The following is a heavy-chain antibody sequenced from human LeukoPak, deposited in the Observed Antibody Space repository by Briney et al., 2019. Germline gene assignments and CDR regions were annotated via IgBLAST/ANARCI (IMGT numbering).Heavy chain of an antibody. Sequence: GRSLRLSCAASGLTFSIYWMSWVRQAPGKGQEWMANMNVDGSEKYYVDSVKGRFTISRDNAKNSLFLRMSSLRVEDTAVYYCARGGAPGTADYWGQGTLVTVSS. V-gene: IGHV3-7*04. CDR1: GLTFSIYW. J-gene: IGHJ4*02. CDR3: ARGGAPGTADY. CDR2: MNVDGSEK. D-gene: IGHD6-13*01.